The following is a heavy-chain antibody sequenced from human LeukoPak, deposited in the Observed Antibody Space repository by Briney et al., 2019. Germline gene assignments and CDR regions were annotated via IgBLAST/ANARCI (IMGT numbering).Heavy chain of an antibody. CDR2: ISYDGSNK. CDR1: GFSFSAYG. V-gene: IGHV3-30*19. D-gene: IGHD5-12*01. CDR3: ASPIALGWLQGIDY. J-gene: IGHJ4*02. Sequence: PGGSLRLSCAASGFSFSAYGVHWVRQAPGKGLEWVAVISYDGSNKYYADSVKGRFTISRDNSKNTVYLQMNSLRVEDTAIYYCASPIALGWLQGIDYWGQGTLVIVSS.